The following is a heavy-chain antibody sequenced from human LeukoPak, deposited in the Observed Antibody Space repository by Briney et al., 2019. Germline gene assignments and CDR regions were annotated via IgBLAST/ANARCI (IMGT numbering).Heavy chain of an antibody. Sequence: NPGGSLRLSCAGSGFTFSDYYMSWIRQAPGKGLEWVSYISSSGTTLYYADSVKGRFTISRDNAENSLYLQMNSLGAEDTAVYYCAGDRHTAMVYYYYYMDVWGTGTTVTVSS. D-gene: IGHD5-18*01. CDR1: GFTFSDYY. CDR2: ISSSGTTL. CDR3: AGDRHTAMVYYYYYMDV. J-gene: IGHJ6*03. V-gene: IGHV3-11*04.